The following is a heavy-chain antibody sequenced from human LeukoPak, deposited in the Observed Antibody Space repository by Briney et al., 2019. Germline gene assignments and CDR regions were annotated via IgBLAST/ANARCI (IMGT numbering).Heavy chain of an antibody. CDR3: ARGLRSSSWFFDY. J-gene: IGHJ4*02. CDR1: GHSISSYY. D-gene: IGHD6-13*01. CDR2: IYYTGST. Sequence: SETLSLTCTVSGHSISSYYWNWIRQPPGKGLEWIGYIYYTGSTNCNPSLKSRATMSVDTSKNQFSLKLNSVTAADTAVYYCARGLRSSSWFFDYWGQGTLVTVSS. V-gene: IGHV4-59*01.